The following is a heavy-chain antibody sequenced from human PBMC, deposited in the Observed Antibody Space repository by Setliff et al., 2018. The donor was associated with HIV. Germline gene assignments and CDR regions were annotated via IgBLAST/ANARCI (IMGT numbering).Heavy chain of an antibody. CDR1: GGSISGSYYY. CDR3: ARDPGYTSGSTFHFDY. J-gene: IGHJ4*02. D-gene: IGHD5-18*01. CDR2: IYYSGST. V-gene: IGHV4-39*02. Sequence: SETLSLTCTVSGGSISGSYYYWGWIRQPPGKGLEWIGSIYYSGSTYYDPSLKSRVTISVDTSKNHFSLKLSSVTAADTAVYFCARDPGYTSGSTFHFDYWGQGTLVTVSS.